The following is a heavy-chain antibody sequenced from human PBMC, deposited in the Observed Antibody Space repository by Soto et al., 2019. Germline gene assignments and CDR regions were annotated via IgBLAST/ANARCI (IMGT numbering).Heavy chain of an antibody. D-gene: IGHD3-22*01. J-gene: IGHJ6*02. CDR2: ISYDGSNK. V-gene: IGHV3-30*18. Sequence: QVQLVESGGGVVQPGRSLRLSCAASGFTFSSYGMHWVRQAPGKGLEWVAVISYDGSNKYYADSVKGRFTISRDNSKNTRYLQMNSLRAEDTAVYYCAKDRSPVSPTQFYLYGMDVWGQGTTVTVSS. CDR1: GFTFSSYG. CDR3: AKDRSPVSPTQFYLYGMDV.